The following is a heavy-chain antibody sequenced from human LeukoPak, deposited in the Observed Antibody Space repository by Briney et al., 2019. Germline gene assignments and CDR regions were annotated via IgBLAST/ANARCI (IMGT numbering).Heavy chain of an antibody. J-gene: IGHJ4*02. D-gene: IGHD1-26*01. V-gene: IGHV3-66*02. Sequence: GGSLRLSCGASGFTVSSNYMSWVRQAPGKGLEWVSVIYSGGSTYYADSVKGRFTISRDNSKNTLYLQMNSLRAEDTAVYYCAGGLNCDYWGQGTLVTVSS. CDR1: GFTVSSNY. CDR3: AGGLNCDY. CDR2: IYSGGST.